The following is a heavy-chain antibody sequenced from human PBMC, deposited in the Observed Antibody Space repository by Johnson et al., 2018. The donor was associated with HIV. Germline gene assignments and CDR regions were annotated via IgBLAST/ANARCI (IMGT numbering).Heavy chain of an antibody. CDR3: ARGGWGDAFDI. V-gene: IGHV3-48*04. CDR1: GFTFNRYG. J-gene: IGHJ3*02. CDR2: IYSGSTL. D-gene: IGHD3-16*01. Sequence: VQLVESGGGVVQPGRSRRLSCAASGFTFNRYGIHWVRQAPGKGLEWVSVIYSGSTLYYAASVKGRFTISRDNAKNSLYLQMNSLRAEDTAVYYCARGGWGDAFDIWGQGTMVTVSP.